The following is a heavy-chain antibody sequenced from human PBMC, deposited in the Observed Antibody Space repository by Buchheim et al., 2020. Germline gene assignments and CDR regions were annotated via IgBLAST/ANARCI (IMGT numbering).Heavy chain of an antibody. CDR2: ISSSSGSTI. CDR3: ATYSDSIPY. Sequence: EVQLVESGGGLVQPGGSLRLSCAASGFTFRIYSMSWVRQAPGKGLEWVSYISSSSGSTIYYADSVKGRFTISRDNAKNSLVLQMNSLRADDTAVYYCATYSDSIPYWGQGTL. D-gene: IGHD4-11*01. CDR1: GFTFRIYS. V-gene: IGHV3-48*04. J-gene: IGHJ4*02.